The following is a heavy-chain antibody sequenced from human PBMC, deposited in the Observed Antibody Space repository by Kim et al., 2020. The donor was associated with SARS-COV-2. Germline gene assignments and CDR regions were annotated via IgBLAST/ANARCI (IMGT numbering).Heavy chain of an antibody. CDR3: AKDRGYGDFADFDY. D-gene: IGHD4-17*01. Sequence: GGSLRLSCAASGFTFDDYAMHWVRQAPGKGLEWVSGISWNSGSIGYADSVKGRFTISRDNAKNSLYLQMNSLRAEDTALYYCAKDRGYGDFADFDYWGQG. CDR1: GFTFDDYA. CDR2: ISWNSGSI. V-gene: IGHV3-9*01. J-gene: IGHJ4*02.